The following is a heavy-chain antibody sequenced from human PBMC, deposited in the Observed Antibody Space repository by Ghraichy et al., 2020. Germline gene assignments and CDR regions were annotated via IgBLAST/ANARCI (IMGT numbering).Heavy chain of an antibody. D-gene: IGHD3-10*01. CDR1: GYTLTELS. V-gene: IGHV1-24*01. CDR3: AIQGKQDRPMDFDY. Sequence: ASVKVSCKVSGYTLTELSMHWVRQAPGKGLEWMGGFDPEDGETIYAQKFQGRVTMTEDTSTDTAYMELSSLRSEDTAVYYCAIQGKQDRPMDFDYWGQGTLVTVSS. CDR2: FDPEDGET. J-gene: IGHJ4*02.